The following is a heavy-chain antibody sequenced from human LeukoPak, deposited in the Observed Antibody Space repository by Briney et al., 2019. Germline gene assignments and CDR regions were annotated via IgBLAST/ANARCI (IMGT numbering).Heavy chain of an antibody. CDR1: GFTFSSYA. Sequence: PGGSLRLSCAASGFTFSSYAMSWVRQAPGKGLEWVANIKQDGSEKYYVDSVKGRFTISRDNAKNSLYLQMNSLRAEDTAVYYCARFSRSSSLNYYYGMDVWGQGTTVTVSS. CDR3: ARFSRSSSLNYYYGMDV. V-gene: IGHV3-7*03. CDR2: IKQDGSEK. J-gene: IGHJ6*02. D-gene: IGHD6-6*01.